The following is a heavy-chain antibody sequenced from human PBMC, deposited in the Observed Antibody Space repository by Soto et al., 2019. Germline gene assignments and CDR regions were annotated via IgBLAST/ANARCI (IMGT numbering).Heavy chain of an antibody. CDR1: GGSISSSSYY. J-gene: IGHJ6*03. CDR2: IYYSGST. D-gene: IGHD6-13*01. CDR3: AREERIAAAGTSGPMNYYYYYYMDV. Sequence: SETLSLTCTVSGGSISSSSYYWGWIRQPPGKGLEWIGSIYYSGSTYYNPSLKSRVTISVDTSKNQFSLKLSSVTAADTAVYYCAREERIAAAGTSGPMNYYYYYYMDVWGKGTTVTVSS. V-gene: IGHV4-39*01.